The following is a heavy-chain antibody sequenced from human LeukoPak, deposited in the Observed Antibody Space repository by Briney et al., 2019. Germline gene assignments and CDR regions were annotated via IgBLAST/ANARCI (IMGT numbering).Heavy chain of an antibody. V-gene: IGHV3-30*18. CDR2: ISYDGSNK. D-gene: IGHD1-26*01. CDR3: AKGEVGPLNPIEYFQH. Sequence: TGGSLRLSCAASGFTFSSYGMHWVRQAPGKGLEWVAVISYDGSNKYYADSVKGRFTISRDNSKNTLYLQMNSLRAEDTAVYYCAKGEVGPLNPIEYFQHWGQGTLVTVSS. CDR1: GFTFSSYG. J-gene: IGHJ1*01.